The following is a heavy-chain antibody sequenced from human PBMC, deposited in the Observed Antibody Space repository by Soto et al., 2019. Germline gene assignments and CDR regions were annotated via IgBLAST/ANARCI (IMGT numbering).Heavy chain of an antibody. D-gene: IGHD1-1*01. CDR3: VRDGTKTLRDWFDP. J-gene: IGHJ5*02. V-gene: IGHV4-4*07. CDR2: IYATGTT. Sequence: ETLSLTCTVSGASISGYYWSWIRKSAGKGLEWIGRIYATGTTDYNPSLKSRVMMSVDTSKKQFSLRLRSVTAADTAVYYCVRDGTKTLRDWFDPWGQGISVTVS. CDR1: GASISGYY.